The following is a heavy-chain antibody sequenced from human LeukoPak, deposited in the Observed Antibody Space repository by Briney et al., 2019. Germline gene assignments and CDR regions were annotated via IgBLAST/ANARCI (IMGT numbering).Heavy chain of an antibody. Sequence: ASVKVSCKASGYTFTSYGISWVRQAPGQGLEWMGWISAYNGNTNYAQKLQGRVTMTTGTSTSTAYMELRSLRSDDTAVYYCARDLGAPSSGWFIDYWGQGTLVTVSS. CDR1: GYTFTSYG. CDR3: ARDLGAPSSGWFIDY. V-gene: IGHV1-18*01. J-gene: IGHJ4*02. D-gene: IGHD6-19*01. CDR2: ISAYNGNT.